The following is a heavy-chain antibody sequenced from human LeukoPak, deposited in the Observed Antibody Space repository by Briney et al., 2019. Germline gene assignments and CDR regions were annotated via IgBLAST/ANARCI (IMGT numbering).Heavy chain of an antibody. CDR2: IKSKTDGGTT. CDR3: TTHKPYSSSWFYYYYYMDV. D-gene: IGHD6-13*01. J-gene: IGHJ6*03. CDR1: GFTFSNAW. V-gene: IGHV3-15*01. Sequence: GGSLRLSCAASGFTFSNAWMSWVRQAPGKGLEWVGRIKSKTDGGTTDYAAPVKGRFTISRDDSKNTLYLQMNSLKTEDTAVYYCTTHKPYSSSWFYYYYYMDVWGKGTTVTVSS.